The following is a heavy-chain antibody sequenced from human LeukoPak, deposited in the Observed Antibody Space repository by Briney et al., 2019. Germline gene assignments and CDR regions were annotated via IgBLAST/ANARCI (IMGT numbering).Heavy chain of an antibody. CDR1: GDSFCGNIAA. CDR2: TYYMSKWYN. J-gene: IGHJ4*02. CDR3: PRDSSGYMFDY. Sequence: SQTLSLTCAVSGDSFCGNIAAWNWLRQSPGRGLEWLVSTYYMSKWYNASAVSVKSRLAINPATSKTQFSLQLTSVTPEDTAVYYCPRDSSGYMFDYWGQGTLVTVSS. V-gene: IGHV6-1*01. D-gene: IGHD3-22*01.